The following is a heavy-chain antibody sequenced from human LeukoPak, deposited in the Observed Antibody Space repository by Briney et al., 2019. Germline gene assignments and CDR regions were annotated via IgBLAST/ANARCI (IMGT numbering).Heavy chain of an antibody. CDR3: AKDRGGTMND. Sequence: GGSLRLSCEASAFTFSSYGMHWVRQAPGKGLEWVAVISYDGSNKYYADSVKGRFTISRDNSKNTLYLQMNSLRAEDTAVYYCAKDRGGTMNDWGQGTLVTVSS. D-gene: IGHD3-22*01. CDR2: ISYDGSNK. J-gene: IGHJ4*02. CDR1: AFTFSSYG. V-gene: IGHV3-30*18.